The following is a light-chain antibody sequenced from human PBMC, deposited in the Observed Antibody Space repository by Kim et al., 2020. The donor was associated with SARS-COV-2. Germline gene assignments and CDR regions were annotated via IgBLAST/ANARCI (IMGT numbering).Light chain of an antibody. Sequence: ASPGERAIRSCRASQGVSSNLAWYQQKPGKAPRLLVYGASTRATGIPTTFSGSGSGTEFTLTISSLQSEDFAIYYCQQYDEWPLTFGQGTKVDIK. V-gene: IGKV3-15*01. CDR2: GAS. CDR1: QGVSSN. J-gene: IGKJ1*01. CDR3: QQYDEWPLT.